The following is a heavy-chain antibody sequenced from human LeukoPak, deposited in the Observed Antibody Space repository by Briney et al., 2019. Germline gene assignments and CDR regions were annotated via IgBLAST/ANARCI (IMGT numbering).Heavy chain of an antibody. CDR2: IKSKTDGGTT. CDR1: GFTFSNAW. Sequence: GGSLRLSCAASGFTFSNAWMSWVRQAPGKGLEWVGRIKSKTDGGTTDYAAPVKGRFTISRDDSKNTLYLQMNSLKTEDTAVYYCTTAQDIVVVVAATPYYYYYMDVWGKGTTVTVSS. J-gene: IGHJ6*03. V-gene: IGHV3-15*01. D-gene: IGHD2-15*01. CDR3: TTAQDIVVVVAATPYYYYYMDV.